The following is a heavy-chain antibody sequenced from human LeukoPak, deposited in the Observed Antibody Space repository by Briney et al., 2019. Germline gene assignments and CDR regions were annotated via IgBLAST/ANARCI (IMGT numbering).Heavy chain of an antibody. CDR1: GYTFTSYG. J-gene: IGHJ4*02. V-gene: IGHV1-18*01. CDR3: ARDRRRGYSGYDSLFYFDY. D-gene: IGHD5-12*01. CDR2: ISAYNGNT. Sequence: ASVKVSCKASGYTFTSYGISWVRQAPGQGLEWMGWISAYNGNTNYAQKLQGRVTMTTDTSTNTAYTELRSLRSDDTAVYYCARDRRRGYSGYDSLFYFDYWGQGTLVTVSS.